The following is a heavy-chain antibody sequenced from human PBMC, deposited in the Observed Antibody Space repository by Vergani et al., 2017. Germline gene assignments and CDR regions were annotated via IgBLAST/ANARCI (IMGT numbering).Heavy chain of an antibody. Sequence: QVQLVESGGGVVQRGGSLSLSCATSGFTLSNYDMQWIRQGPGKGLEFLDFIPFVGSNQNYADSVKGRFTLSRDFSKNTLYLKMNSLRTDDTATYYCAKHFRGWGIDYWGQGTQVIVSS. CDR2: IPFVGSNQ. V-gene: IGHV3-30*02. CDR3: AKHFRGWGIDY. CDR1: GFTLSNYD. J-gene: IGHJ4*02. D-gene: IGHD3-16*01.